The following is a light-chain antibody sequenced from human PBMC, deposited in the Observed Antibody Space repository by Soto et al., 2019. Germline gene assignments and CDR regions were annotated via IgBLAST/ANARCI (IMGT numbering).Light chain of an antibody. CDR3: QQYGSSPWT. V-gene: IGKV3-20*01. CDR2: DAS. Sequence: EIVLTQSPGTLSLSPGERATLSCRASQSVSSSYLAWYQQKPGQAPRLLIYDASTRATGIPDRISGSESGTDFTLTISRLEPDDFAVYYCQQYGSSPWTFGQGTRVEIK. CDR1: QSVSSSY. J-gene: IGKJ1*01.